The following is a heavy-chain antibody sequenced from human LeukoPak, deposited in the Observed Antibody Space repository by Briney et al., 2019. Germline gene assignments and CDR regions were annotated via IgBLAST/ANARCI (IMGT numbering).Heavy chain of an antibody. V-gene: IGHV3-11*01. CDR3: AVTGSFYSYYFDY. Sequence: GGSLRLSCAASGFTFSAYYMSWIRQAPGKGLEWVSYITSSGDTIYYADSVKGRFTISRDNAKNSLYLQMNSLRAEDTAVYYCAVTGSFYSYYFDYRGQGALVTVSS. D-gene: IGHD3-10*01. J-gene: IGHJ4*01. CDR2: ITSSGDTI. CDR1: GFTFSAYY.